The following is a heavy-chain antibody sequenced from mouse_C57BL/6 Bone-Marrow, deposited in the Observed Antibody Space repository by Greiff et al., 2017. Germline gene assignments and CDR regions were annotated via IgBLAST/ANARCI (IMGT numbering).Heavy chain of an antibody. Sequence: QVQLQQSGPELVKPGASVKISCKASGYSFTSYYIHWVKQRPGQGLEWIGWIYPGSGNTKYNEKFKGKATLTADTSSSTAYMQLSSLTSEDSAVYYCARTGLLPLFAYWGQGTLVTVSA. D-gene: IGHD2-3*01. CDR2: IYPGSGNT. CDR3: ARTGLLPLFAY. J-gene: IGHJ3*01. V-gene: IGHV1-66*01. CDR1: GYSFTSYY.